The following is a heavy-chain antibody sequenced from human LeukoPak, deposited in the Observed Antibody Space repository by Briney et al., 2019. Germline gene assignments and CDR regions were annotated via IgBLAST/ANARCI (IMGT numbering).Heavy chain of an antibody. CDR1: AFPFSSHY. D-gene: IGHD5-12*01. J-gene: IGHJ4*02. V-gene: IGHV3-23*01. CDR3: AKHFDDRGSIFDH. Sequence: GGSLRLSCEASAFPFSSHYMAWVRQAPGRGLEWVSALNGGGGDIHYIDSVGDRFIISRDNSRNTLYLQMNSLRAEDTAIYYCAKHFDDRGSIFDHWGQGTLVTVSS. CDR2: LNGGGGDI.